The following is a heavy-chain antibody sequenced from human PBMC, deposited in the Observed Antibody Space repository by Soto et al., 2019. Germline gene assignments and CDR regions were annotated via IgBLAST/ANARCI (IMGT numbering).Heavy chain of an antibody. V-gene: IGHV4-59*01. CDR1: GASMNNYY. CDR3: VRSGHSFGGVM. CDR2: MYYSGGN. Sequence: SETLSLTCTVSGASMNNYYGSWVRQPPGKGLEWIGYMYYSGGNNSNPSLKGRVTISVDTSKNQISLKLTSVTAADTAVYYCVRSGHSFGGVMWGQGTLVTVSS. D-gene: IGHD3-16*01. J-gene: IGHJ4*02.